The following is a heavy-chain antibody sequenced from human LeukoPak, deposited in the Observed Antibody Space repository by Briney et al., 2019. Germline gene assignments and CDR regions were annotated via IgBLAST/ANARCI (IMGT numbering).Heavy chain of an antibody. V-gene: IGHV5-51*01. Sequence: GASLKISCKGSGSSFTSYWIGWVRPMPGKGLEWMGIIYPGDSDTRYSPSFQGRVTISADKSISTAYLQWSSLKASDTAMYYCARTYSSSWYGEFDYFDYWGQGTLVTVSS. D-gene: IGHD6-13*01. CDR2: IYPGDSDT. CDR3: ARTYSSSWYGEFDYFDY. J-gene: IGHJ4*02. CDR1: GSSFTSYW.